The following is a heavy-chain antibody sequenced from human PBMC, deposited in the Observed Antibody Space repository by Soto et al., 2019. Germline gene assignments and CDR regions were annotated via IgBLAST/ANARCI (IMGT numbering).Heavy chain of an antibody. J-gene: IGHJ4*02. V-gene: IGHV4-59*01. D-gene: IGHD1-1*01. Sequence: SETLSLTCTVSGGSISSYYWSWIRQPPGKGLEWIGYIYYSGSTNYNPSLKSRVTISVDTSKNQFSLKLSSVTAADTAVYYCARAPTTGTTSDYWGQGTLVTVSS. CDR2: IYYSGST. CDR1: GGSISSYY. CDR3: ARAPTTGTTSDY.